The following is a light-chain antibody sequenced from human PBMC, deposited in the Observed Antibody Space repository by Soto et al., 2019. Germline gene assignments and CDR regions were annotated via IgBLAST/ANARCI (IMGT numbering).Light chain of an antibody. CDR1: QTISIY. J-gene: IGKJ5*01. CDR2: AAS. CDR3: QQYDSLPLT. V-gene: IGKV1-33*01. Sequence: DIQMTPSPSSLSASVGDRVTITCRASQTISIYLNWYQQKPGKAPSLLIYAASSLQSGVPSRFSGSGSGTDFALTISSLEPEDIATYYCQQYDSLPLTFGQGTRLEIK.